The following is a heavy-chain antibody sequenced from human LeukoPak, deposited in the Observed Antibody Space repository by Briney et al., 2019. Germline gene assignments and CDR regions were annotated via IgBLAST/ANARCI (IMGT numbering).Heavy chain of an antibody. CDR2: INHSGST. D-gene: IGHD3-3*01. J-gene: IGHJ6*03. V-gene: IGHV4-34*01. Sequence: SETLSLTCAVYGGSFSGYYWSWIRQPPGKGLEWIGEINHSGSTNYNPSLKSRVTISVDTSKNQFSLKLSSVTTADTAVYYCARGLRGAPDFWSGYYAAPNYYYYYMDVWGKGTTVTVSS. CDR1: GGSFSGYY. CDR3: ARGLRGAPDFWSGYYAAPNYYYYYMDV.